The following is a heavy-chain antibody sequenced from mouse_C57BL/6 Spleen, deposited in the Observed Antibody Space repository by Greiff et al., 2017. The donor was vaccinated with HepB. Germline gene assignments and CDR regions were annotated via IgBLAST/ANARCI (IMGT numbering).Heavy chain of an antibody. Sequence: EVKLVESGGGLVKPGGSLKLSCAASGFTFSDYGMHWVRQAPEKGLEWVAYISSGSSTIYYADTVKGRFTISRDNSKNNLFLQMTSLRSEDTAMYYCASVPFAYWGQGTLVTVSA. CDR3: ASVPFAY. CDR1: GFTFSDYG. CDR2: ISSGSSTI. J-gene: IGHJ3*01. V-gene: IGHV5-17*01.